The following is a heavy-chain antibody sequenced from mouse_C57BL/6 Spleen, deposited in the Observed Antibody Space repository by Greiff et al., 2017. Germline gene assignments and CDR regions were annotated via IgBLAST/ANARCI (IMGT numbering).Heavy chain of an antibody. Sequence: LVKPGASVKISCKASGYAFSSSWMNWVKQRPGKGLEWIGRIYPGDGDTNYNGKFKGKATLTADKSSSTAYMQLSSLTSEDSAVYFCARWDGYGDYWGQGTTLTVSS. CDR3: ARWDGYGDY. J-gene: IGHJ2*01. D-gene: IGHD2-2*01. CDR1: GYAFSSSW. V-gene: IGHV1-82*01. CDR2: IYPGDGDT.